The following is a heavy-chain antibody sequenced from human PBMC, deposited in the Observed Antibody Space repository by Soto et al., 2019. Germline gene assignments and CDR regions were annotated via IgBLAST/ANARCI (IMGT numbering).Heavy chain of an antibody. D-gene: IGHD3-10*01. V-gene: IGHV1-18*04. J-gene: IGHJ6*02. Sequence: QVQLVQSGAEVKKPGASVKVSCKASGYTFSSYGISWVRQAPGQGLEWMGWISAYNGNTNYAQKLQDRVPMTTDTSTSTSYMELRSLRSDDTAVYYCARDGVYGSGSYDYYGMDVWGQGTTVTVSS. CDR2: ISAYNGNT. CDR1: GYTFSSYG. CDR3: ARDGVYGSGSYDYYGMDV.